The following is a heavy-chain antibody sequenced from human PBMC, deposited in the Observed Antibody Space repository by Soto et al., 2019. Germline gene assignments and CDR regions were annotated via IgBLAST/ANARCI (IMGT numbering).Heavy chain of an antibody. CDR1: GFTFSSYA. CDR2: ISGSGGST. Sequence: PGGSLRLSCAASGFTFSSYAMSWVRQAPGKGLEWVSAISGSGGSTYYADSVKGRFTISRDNSKKTLYLQMNSLRAEETAVYYCAKTLQANWNLYYYYGMDVWGQGTPVTVS. V-gene: IGHV3-23*01. CDR3: AKTLQANWNLYYYYGMDV. J-gene: IGHJ6*02. D-gene: IGHD1-1*01.